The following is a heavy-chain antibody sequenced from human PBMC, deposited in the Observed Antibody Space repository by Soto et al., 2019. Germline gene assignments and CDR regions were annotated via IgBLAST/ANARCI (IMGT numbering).Heavy chain of an antibody. D-gene: IGHD1-26*01. J-gene: IGHJ5*02. CDR3: AKATLRWGSYVSPFDH. Sequence: QPGGSLRLSCVASGFTFSSYGMHWVRRAPGKGLDWVAVISSDASDKYYTDSVRGRFTISRDDSKNTVYLQMNSLRPADTAVYYCAKATLRWGSYVSPFDHWGQGSRVTVSS. CDR2: ISSDASDK. CDR1: GFTFSSYG. V-gene: IGHV3-30*18.